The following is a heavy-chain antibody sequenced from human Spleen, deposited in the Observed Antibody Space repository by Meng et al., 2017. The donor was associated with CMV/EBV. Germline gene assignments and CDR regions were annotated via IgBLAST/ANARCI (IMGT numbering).Heavy chain of an antibody. CDR3: AKHNSRVVIGGGVDY. V-gene: IGHV3-23*01. CDR1: GTTFSRYA. CDR2: LNFGGGGT. J-gene: IGHJ4*02. Sequence: SGTTFSRYAMSWNRQTPGKGLGWVSSLNFGGGGTDYADSVKGRFTISRDNSKNTLYLQMHSLRAEDTAMYYCAKHNSRVVIGGGVDYWGQGTLVTVSS. D-gene: IGHD3-3*01.